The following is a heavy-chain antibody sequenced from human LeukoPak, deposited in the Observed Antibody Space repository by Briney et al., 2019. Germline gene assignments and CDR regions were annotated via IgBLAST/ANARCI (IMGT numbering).Heavy chain of an antibody. Sequence: PGGSLRPSCAASGFTFSSYSLTWVRQAPGKGLEWVSSISGGSDYIYDADSVKGRFTISRDNAKNSLYLQMNSLRAEDTALYYCARVLEAAAFDYWGQGTLVTVSS. CDR3: ARVLEAAAFDY. J-gene: IGHJ4*02. CDR1: GFTFSSYS. CDR2: ISGGSDYI. V-gene: IGHV3-21*01. D-gene: IGHD6-13*01.